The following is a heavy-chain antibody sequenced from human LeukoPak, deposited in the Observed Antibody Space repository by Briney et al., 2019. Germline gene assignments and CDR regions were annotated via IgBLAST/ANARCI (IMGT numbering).Heavy chain of an antibody. V-gene: IGHV3-23*01. Sequence: PGGSLRLSCAASGFTFSDYWIDWVRQAPGKGLEWVAAISSGGGSTYYTDSVKGRFTISRDNSENILYLQINSLKAEDTAVYYCAGRNNDDVWGRYYRSPTERFDMWGQGTTVTVSS. CDR1: GFTFSDYW. CDR3: AGRNNDDVWGRYYRSPTERFDM. CDR2: ISSGGGST. J-gene: IGHJ3*02. D-gene: IGHD3-16*01.